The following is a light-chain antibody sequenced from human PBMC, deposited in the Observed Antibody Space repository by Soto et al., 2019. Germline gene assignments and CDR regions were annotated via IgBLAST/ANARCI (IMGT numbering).Light chain of an antibody. V-gene: IGKV1-33*01. CDR2: DAS. CDR3: QQYDNLPPGAFT. J-gene: IGKJ3*01. CDR1: QDISNY. Sequence: DIQMTQPPSSLSASVGDRVTITCQASQDISNYLNWYQQKPGKAPKLLIYDASNLETGVPSRFSGSGSGTDFTFTISSLQPEDIATYYCQQYDNLPPGAFTFGPGTKVDIK.